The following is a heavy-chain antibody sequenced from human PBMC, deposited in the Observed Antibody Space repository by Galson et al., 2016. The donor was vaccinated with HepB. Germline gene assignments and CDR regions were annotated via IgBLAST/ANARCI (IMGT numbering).Heavy chain of an antibody. CDR3: ARGDSTGWYRFDS. CDR1: GGSISTYY. J-gene: IGHJ4*02. Sequence: SETLSLTCIVSGGSISTYYWHWIRQPPGKGLEWIGYIYYSGSTNSNPPLKRRVTISVDTSKNQFSLKLSSVTAADTAVYFCARGDSTGWYRFDSWGQGTLVTVSS. D-gene: IGHD6-19*01. V-gene: IGHV4-59*01. CDR2: IYYSGST.